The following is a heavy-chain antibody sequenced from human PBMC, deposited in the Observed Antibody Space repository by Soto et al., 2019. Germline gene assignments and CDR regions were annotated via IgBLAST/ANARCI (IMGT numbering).Heavy chain of an antibody. Sequence: QVQLQQWGAGLLKPSETLSLTCAVYGGSFSGYYWSWIRQPPGKGLEWIGEINHSGSTNYNPSLKSRGTMSVDTSKDHFSLKLSSVTAADTAVYYCARTYYDLVTAYRNWFDPWGQGTLVTVSS. D-gene: IGHD3-9*01. V-gene: IGHV4-34*01. CDR3: ARTYYDLVTAYRNWFDP. J-gene: IGHJ5*02. CDR1: GGSFSGYY. CDR2: INHSGST.